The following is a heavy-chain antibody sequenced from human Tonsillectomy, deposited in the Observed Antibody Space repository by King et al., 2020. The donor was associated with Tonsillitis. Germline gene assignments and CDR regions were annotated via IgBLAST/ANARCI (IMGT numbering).Heavy chain of an antibody. J-gene: IGHJ4*02. V-gene: IGHV4-61*01. D-gene: IGHD3-3*01. Sequence: QLQESGPGLVKPSETLSLTCTVSGGSVSSGSYYWSWIRQPPGKGLEWIGYIYYSGSTNYNPSLKSRVTISVDTSKNQFSLKLSSVTAAATAVYYCARVDTIFGVRFDYWGQGTLVTVSS. CDR1: GGSVSSGSYY. CDR2: IYYSGST. CDR3: ARVDTIFGVRFDY.